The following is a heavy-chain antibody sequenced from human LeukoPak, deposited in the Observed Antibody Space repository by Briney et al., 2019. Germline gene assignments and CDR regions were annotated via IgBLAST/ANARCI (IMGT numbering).Heavy chain of an antibody. J-gene: IGHJ4*02. CDR2: IYYSGST. Sequence: SETLSLTCTVSGGSISSYYWSWIRQPPGKGLEGIGYIYYSGSTNYNPSLKSQVTISVDTSKNQFSLRLSSVTAADTAVYYCGRFSPAKYCGGDCYDYWGQGTLVTVSS. D-gene: IGHD2-21*01. CDR3: GRFSPAKYCGGDCYDY. CDR1: GGSISSYY. V-gene: IGHV4-59*08.